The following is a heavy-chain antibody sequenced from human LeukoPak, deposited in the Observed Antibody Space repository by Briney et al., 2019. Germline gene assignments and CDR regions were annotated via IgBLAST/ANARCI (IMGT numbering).Heavy chain of an antibody. CDR1: GFTFSNAW. CDR3: TTLPVVGVLDFDY. J-gene: IGHJ4*02. D-gene: IGHD3-22*01. Sequence: GGSLRLSCAASGFTFSNAWMNWVRQAPGKGLEWVGRIKSKIDGGTTDYAAPVKGRFTISRDDSKNTLYLQMNSLKTEDTAVYYCTTLPVVGVLDFDYWGQGTLVTVSS. CDR2: IKSKIDGGTT. V-gene: IGHV3-15*07.